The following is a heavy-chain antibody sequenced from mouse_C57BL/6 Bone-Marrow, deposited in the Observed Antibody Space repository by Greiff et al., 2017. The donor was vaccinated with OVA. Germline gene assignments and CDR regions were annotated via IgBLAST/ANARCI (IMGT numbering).Heavy chain of an antibody. CDR2: IYPGDGDT. CDR1: GYAFSSYW. J-gene: IGHJ4*01. Sequence: VKLLESGAELVKPGASVKISCKASGYAFSSYWMNWVKQRPGKGLEWIGQIYPGDGDTNYNGKFKGKATLTADKSSSTAYMQLSSLTSEDSAVYFCARVLKDYYAMDYWGQGTSVTVSS. V-gene: IGHV1-80*01. CDR3: ARVLKDYYAMDY.